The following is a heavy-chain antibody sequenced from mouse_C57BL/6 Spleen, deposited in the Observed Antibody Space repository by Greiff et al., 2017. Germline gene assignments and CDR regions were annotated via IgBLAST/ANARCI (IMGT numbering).Heavy chain of an antibody. CDR3: ARVYYYGSSYDWYFDV. D-gene: IGHD1-1*01. CDR1: GFTFSDYG. J-gene: IGHJ1*03. Sequence: DVKLVESGGGLVKPGGSLKLSCAASGFTFSDYGMHWVRQAPEKGLEWVAYISSGSSTIYYADTVKGRFTISRDNAKNTLFLQMTSLRSEDTAMYYCARVYYYGSSYDWYFDVWGTGTTVTVSS. V-gene: IGHV5-17*01. CDR2: ISSGSSTI.